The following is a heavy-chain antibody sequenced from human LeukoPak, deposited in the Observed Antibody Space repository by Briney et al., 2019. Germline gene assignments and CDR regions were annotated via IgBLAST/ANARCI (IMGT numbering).Heavy chain of an antibody. CDR1: GFTFSSYA. Sequence: PGGSLRLSCAASGFTFSSYAMHWVRQAPGKGLEWVAVISYDGSNKYYADSVKGRFTISRDNSKNTLYLQMNSLRAEDTAVYYCASTYYDSSGYHLDYWGQGTLVTVSS. D-gene: IGHD3-22*01. CDR2: ISYDGSNK. V-gene: IGHV3-30-3*01. CDR3: ASTYYDSSGYHLDY. J-gene: IGHJ4*02.